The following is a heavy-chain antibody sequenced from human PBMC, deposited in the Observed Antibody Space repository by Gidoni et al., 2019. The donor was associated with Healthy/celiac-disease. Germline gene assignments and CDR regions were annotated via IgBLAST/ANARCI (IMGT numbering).Heavy chain of an antibody. V-gene: IGHV1-2*02. CDR1: GYTFTGYN. D-gene: IGHD3-10*01. CDR3: ARDNYYGSGSYDTSFDP. Sequence: QVQLVQSGAEVQKPGASVKVSCKASGYTFTGYNMHWVRQAPGQGLEWMGWINPNSGGTNYAQKFQGRVTMTRDTSISTAYMELSRLRSDDTAVYYCARDNYYGSGSYDTSFDPWGQGTLVTVSS. J-gene: IGHJ5*02. CDR2: INPNSGGT.